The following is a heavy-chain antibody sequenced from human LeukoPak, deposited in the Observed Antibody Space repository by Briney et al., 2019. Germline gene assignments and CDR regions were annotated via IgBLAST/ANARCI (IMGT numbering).Heavy chain of an antibody. J-gene: IGHJ4*02. Sequence: PSETLSLTCTVSGGSISSGSYYWSWIRQPAGKGLEWIGRIYTSGSTNYNPSLKSRVTISVDTSKNQFSLKLSSVTAADTAVYYCARELIHDSSGYYQFFDYWGQGTLVTVSS. CDR1: GGSISSGSYY. V-gene: IGHV4-61*02. CDR3: ARELIHDSSGYYQFFDY. D-gene: IGHD3-22*01. CDR2: IYTSGST.